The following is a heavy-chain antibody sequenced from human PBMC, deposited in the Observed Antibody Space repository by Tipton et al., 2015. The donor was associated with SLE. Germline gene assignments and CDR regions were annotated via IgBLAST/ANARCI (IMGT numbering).Heavy chain of an antibody. Sequence: QSGPEVKKPGSSVKVSCKASGGTFSSYAISWVRQAPGQGLEWMGRIIPIFGTANYAQKFQGRVTMTRDTSTSTAYMELRSLRSDDTAVYYCARTSVFRNWFDPWGQGTLVTVSS. CDR1: GGTFSSYA. D-gene: IGHD2/OR15-2a*01. J-gene: IGHJ5*02. V-gene: IGHV1-69*05. CDR2: IIPIFGTA. CDR3: ARTSVFRNWFDP.